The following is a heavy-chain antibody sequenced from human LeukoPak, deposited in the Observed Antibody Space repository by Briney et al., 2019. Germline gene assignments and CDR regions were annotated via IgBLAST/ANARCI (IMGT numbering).Heavy chain of an antibody. D-gene: IGHD3-22*01. Sequence: GGSLRLSCAASGFTVSSNYMSWVRQAPGKGLEWVSAISGSGGSTYYADSVKGRFTISRDNSKNTLYLQMNSLRAEDTAVYYCAKWFGITMIVVGLDYWGQGTLVTVSS. CDR2: ISGSGGST. CDR3: AKWFGITMIVVGLDY. CDR1: GFTVSSNY. V-gene: IGHV3-23*01. J-gene: IGHJ4*02.